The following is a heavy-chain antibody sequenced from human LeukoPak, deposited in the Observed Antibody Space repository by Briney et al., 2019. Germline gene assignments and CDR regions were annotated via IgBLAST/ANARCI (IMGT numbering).Heavy chain of an antibody. CDR1: GYTFIDYY. J-gene: IGHJ4*02. V-gene: IGHV1-2*02. D-gene: IGHD6-13*01. CDR3: ARAVGYRIFDY. CDR2: INPNSVGT. Sequence: ASVRVSCKASGYTFIDYYMHWVRQAPGQGLEWMGWINPNSVGTNYAQKFQGRITMTRDTSISTAYMELSRLRSDYTAVYYCARAVGYRIFDYWGQGTLVTVSS.